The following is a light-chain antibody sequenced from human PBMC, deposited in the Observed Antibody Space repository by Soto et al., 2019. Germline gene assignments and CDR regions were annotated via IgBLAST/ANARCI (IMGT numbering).Light chain of an antibody. V-gene: IGLV2-14*03. Sequence: QSALTQPASVSGSPGQSITISCTGTSSDVGRYKLVSWYQQHPGKAPKLMIYDVTNRPSGVSNRFSGSKSGNTASLIISGLQAEDEAGYYCSSYTTSSTLIFGGGTKVTVL. CDR2: DVT. CDR1: SSDVGRYKL. J-gene: IGLJ2*01. CDR3: SSYTTSSTLI.